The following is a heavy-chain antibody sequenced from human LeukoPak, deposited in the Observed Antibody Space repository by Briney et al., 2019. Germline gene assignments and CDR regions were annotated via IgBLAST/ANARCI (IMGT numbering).Heavy chain of an antibody. V-gene: IGHV3-23*01. CDR1: GFTFSNYA. D-gene: IGHD2-2*01. Sequence: GESLTLSCAASGFTFSNYAMSWVRQAPGKGLEWVSAIGGSGGGTYYADSVKGRFTISRDNSKNTLYLQMNSLRAEDTAVYYCAKWRGPAAYSFYFDYWGQGTLVTVSS. CDR2: IGGSGGGT. CDR3: AKWRGPAAYSFYFDY. J-gene: IGHJ4*02.